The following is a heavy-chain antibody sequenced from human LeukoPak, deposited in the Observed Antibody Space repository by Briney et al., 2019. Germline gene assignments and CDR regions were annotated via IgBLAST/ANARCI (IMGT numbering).Heavy chain of an antibody. CDR2: INADGSST. CDR3: ARGSGYYGNWFDP. Sequence: GGSLRLSCAASGFTFSSYWMHWVRQAPGKGLVWVSRINADGSSTSYADSVKGRFTISRDNAKNTLYLQMNSLRAEDTAVYYCARGSGYYGNWFDPWGQGALVTVSS. CDR1: GFTFSSYW. D-gene: IGHD3-3*01. J-gene: IGHJ5*02. V-gene: IGHV3-74*01.